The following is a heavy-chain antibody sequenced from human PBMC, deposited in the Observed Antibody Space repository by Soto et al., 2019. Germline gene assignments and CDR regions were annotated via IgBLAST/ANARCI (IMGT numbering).Heavy chain of an antibody. V-gene: IGHV3-23*01. J-gene: IGHJ4*02. CDR3: AKEERAERELRHFDY. CDR2: ISGSGDST. CDR1: GFTFSSYA. D-gene: IGHD3-10*01. Sequence: GGSLRLSCAASGFTFSSYAMNWVRQAPGKGLEWVSAISGSGDSTYYADSVKGRFTISRDNAKNTLYLQMNRLRAEDTAVYYCAKEERAERELRHFDYWGQGTLVTVSS.